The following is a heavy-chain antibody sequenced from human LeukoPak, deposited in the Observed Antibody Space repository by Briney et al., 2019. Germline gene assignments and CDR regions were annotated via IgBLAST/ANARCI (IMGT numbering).Heavy chain of an antibody. V-gene: IGHV3-30*02. CDR2: VYYDGNNK. Sequence: QPGGSLRLSCAASGFTFRNYGMHWVLQAPGKGLEWVAFVYYDGNNKYYAASVKGRFTISRDNSRNSLYIQMNSLSTEDTAVYYCVTDQGRVYGYFDSSGQGTLVTVSS. D-gene: IGHD6-6*01. CDR1: GFTFRNYG. J-gene: IGHJ4*02. CDR3: VTDQGRVYGYFDS.